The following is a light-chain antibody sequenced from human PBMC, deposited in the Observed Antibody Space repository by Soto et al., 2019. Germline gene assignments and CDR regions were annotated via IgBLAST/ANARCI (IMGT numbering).Light chain of an antibody. J-gene: IGKJ1*01. V-gene: IGKV1-39*01. CDR2: LTS. CDR3: QQSYGSPPRT. Sequence: DIQMTQSPSSLAASVGDRVTITCRAIEDINRYLNWYQQKPGKAPKILIYLTSSLQTAVPSRFSGSGYGTDFTLTITSLQPEDFATYYCQQSYGSPPRTFGPGTKVEIK. CDR1: EDINRY.